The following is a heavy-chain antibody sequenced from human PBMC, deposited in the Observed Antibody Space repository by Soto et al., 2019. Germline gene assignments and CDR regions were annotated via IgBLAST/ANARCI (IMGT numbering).Heavy chain of an antibody. V-gene: IGHV3-66*01. CDR2: ISNRGDT. Sequence: VQLVECGGGLVQPGGSLRLSCTASGFIVSDTYVNWVRQAPGKGLEWVSVISNRGDTHYADSVRGRFSLSRDISDNTLHLQMNNLRVEDTAVYYCAREPRYCRGGSCSITGDAYDIWGQGTMVTVSS. D-gene: IGHD2-15*01. CDR3: AREPRYCRGGSCSITGDAYDI. J-gene: IGHJ3*02. CDR1: GFIVSDTY.